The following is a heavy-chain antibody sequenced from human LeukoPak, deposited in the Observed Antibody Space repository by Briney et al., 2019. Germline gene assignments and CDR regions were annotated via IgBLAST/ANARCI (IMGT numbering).Heavy chain of an antibody. D-gene: IGHD3-16*02. V-gene: IGHV3-9*01. CDR2: ISWNSGSI. CDR1: GFTFDDYA. J-gene: IGHJ4*02. Sequence: PGGSLRLSCAASGFTFDDYAMHWVRQAPGKGLEWVSGISWNSGSIGYADSVKGRFTISRDNAKNSLYLQMNSLRAEDTAVYYCARARMITFGGVIVIPENYFDYWGQGTLVTVSS. CDR3: ARARMITFGGVIVIPENYFDY.